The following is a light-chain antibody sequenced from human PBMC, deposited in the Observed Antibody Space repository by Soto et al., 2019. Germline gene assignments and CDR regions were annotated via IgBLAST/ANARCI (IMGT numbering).Light chain of an antibody. J-gene: IGKJ1*01. Sequence: DIQITQSPATLSASVGDRVAITCRASQSISSWLAWYQQKPGKAPNLLIYKASSLESGVPSRFSGSGSGTEFTLTISSLQPDDFATYYCQQYNTYRRTFGQGTKVDNK. V-gene: IGKV1-5*03. CDR1: QSISSW. CDR3: QQYNTYRRT. CDR2: KAS.